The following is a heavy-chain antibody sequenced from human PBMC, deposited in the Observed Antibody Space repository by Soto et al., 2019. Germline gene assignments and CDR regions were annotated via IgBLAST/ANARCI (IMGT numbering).Heavy chain of an antibody. V-gene: IGHV1-3*01. CDR3: ARGYPPLAV. J-gene: IGHJ6*02. CDR2: INAGNGNT. CDR1: GYTFTSYA. D-gene: IGHD1-1*01. Sequence: QVQLVQSGAEVKKPGASVKVSCKASGYTFTSYAMHWVRQAPGQRLEWMGWINAGNGNTKYSKKFQGRVTITRDTSASTAYMELSSLRSEDTAVYYCARGYPPLAVWGPGTTVTVSS.